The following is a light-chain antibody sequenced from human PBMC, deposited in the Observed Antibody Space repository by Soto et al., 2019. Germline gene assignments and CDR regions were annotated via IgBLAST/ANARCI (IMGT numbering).Light chain of an antibody. CDR2: DTS. V-gene: IGKV3-15*01. CDR1: QSVYSS. Sequence: EIVVTQSQATLSVSPGERVTLSCRASQSVYSSLAWYQQRPGQAPRLLIYDTSTRAAGISARFSGSGSGTECTLTISSLQSEDFAVYYCQQYIDWPPGTFGQGTPVDIK. CDR3: QQYIDWPPGT. J-gene: IGKJ1*01.